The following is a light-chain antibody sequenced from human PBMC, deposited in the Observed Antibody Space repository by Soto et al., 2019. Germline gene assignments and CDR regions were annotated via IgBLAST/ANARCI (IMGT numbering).Light chain of an antibody. V-gene: IGKV3-11*01. CDR1: QSVSGY. CDR2: DAS. Sequence: EIVLTQSPASLSLSPGNRATISYRASQSVSGYLAWYQQKPGQAPRLLIYDASNRATGIPARFSGSGSGTDLTLTITSLEPEDFAVYYCQQRSNWPSTFGGGTKVEI. CDR3: QQRSNWPST. J-gene: IGKJ4*01.